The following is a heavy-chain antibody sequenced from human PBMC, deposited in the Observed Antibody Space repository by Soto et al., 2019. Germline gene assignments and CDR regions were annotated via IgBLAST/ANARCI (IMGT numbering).Heavy chain of an antibody. CDR3: AREQGGGNFDY. CDR1: SGSISGYY. J-gene: IGHJ4*02. V-gene: IGHV4-59*01. D-gene: IGHD2-15*01. CDR2: IYYSGNT. Sequence: SETLSLTCTVSSGSISGYYWSWIRQPPGKGLEWIGYIYYSGNTNYNPSLKSRVTISVDTSKNQFSLNLSSVTAADTAVYYCAREQGGGNFDYWGQGTLVTVSS.